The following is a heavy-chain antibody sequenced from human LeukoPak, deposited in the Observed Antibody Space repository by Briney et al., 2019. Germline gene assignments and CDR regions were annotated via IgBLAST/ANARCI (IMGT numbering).Heavy chain of an antibody. Sequence: GGSLRLSCAASGFTFSSYGMHWVRQAPGKGLEWVAVIWYDGSNKYYADSVKGRFTISRDNSKNTLHLQMNSLRAEDTAVYYCAKGPTFPTAAGTGEYFQHWGQGTLVTVSS. J-gene: IGHJ1*01. CDR3: AKGPTFPTAAGTGEYFQH. V-gene: IGHV3-33*06. CDR2: IWYDGSNK. D-gene: IGHD6-13*01. CDR1: GFTFSSYG.